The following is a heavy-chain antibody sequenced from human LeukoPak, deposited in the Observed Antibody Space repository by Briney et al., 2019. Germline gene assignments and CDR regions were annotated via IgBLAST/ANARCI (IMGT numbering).Heavy chain of an antibody. CDR3: ARARDCHSPRCQLPLDY. CDR1: GFTFSTYS. D-gene: IGHD2/OR15-2a*01. V-gene: IGHV3-21*01. J-gene: IGHJ4*02. Sequence: GGSLRLSCAASGFTFSTYSMTWVRQAPGEGLEWVSYISASNSYIYFADSIKGRFTISRDNAKNSPYLQMNSLRVEDTAVYFCARARDCHSPRCQLPLDYWGEGTLDPVSS. CDR2: ISASNSYI.